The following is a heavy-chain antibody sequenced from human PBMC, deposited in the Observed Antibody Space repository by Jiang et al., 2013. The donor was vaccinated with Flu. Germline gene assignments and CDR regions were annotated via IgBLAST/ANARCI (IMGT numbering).Heavy chain of an antibody. Sequence: VQLVESGRGVVQPGRSLRLSCAASGFTFSSYGMHWVRQAPGKGLEWVAVIWYDGSNKYYADSVKGRFTISRDNSKNTLYLQMNSLRAEDTAVYYCAREFRTVTTREDAFDIWGQGTMVTVSS. V-gene: IGHV3-33*01. J-gene: IGHJ3*02. D-gene: IGHD4-17*01. CDR3: AREFRTVTTREDAFDI. CDR1: GFTFSSYG. CDR2: IWYDGSNK.